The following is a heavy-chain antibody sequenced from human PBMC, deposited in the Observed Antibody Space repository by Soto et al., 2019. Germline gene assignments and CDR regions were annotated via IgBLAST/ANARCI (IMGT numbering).Heavy chain of an antibody. CDR1: GGSISSYY. Sequence: ETLSLTCTVSGGSISSYYWSWIRQPPGKGLEWIGYIYYSGSTNYNPSLKSRVTISVDTSKNQFSLKLSSVTAADTAVYYCATRHCSGGSCYSGDAFDIWGQGTMVTVSS. CDR2: IYYSGST. D-gene: IGHD2-15*01. CDR3: ATRHCSGGSCYSGDAFDI. V-gene: IGHV4-59*08. J-gene: IGHJ3*02.